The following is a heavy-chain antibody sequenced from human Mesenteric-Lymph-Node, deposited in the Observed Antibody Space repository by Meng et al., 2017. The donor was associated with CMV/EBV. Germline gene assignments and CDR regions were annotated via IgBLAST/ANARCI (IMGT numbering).Heavy chain of an antibody. V-gene: IGHV1-58*01. J-gene: IGHJ1*01. CDR3: AKSFDYGDNSAFAEYFHH. D-gene: IGHD4/OR15-4a*01. Sequence: SVNVSCKASGFTFSSSAVQWVRQGRGQRLEWIGWIVVASSNTDYAQKFQERVTITRDMSSRTAYMELSSLTSEDTAVYYCAKSFDYGDNSAFAEYFHHWGQGTLVTVSS. CDR2: IVVASSNT. CDR1: GFTFSSSA.